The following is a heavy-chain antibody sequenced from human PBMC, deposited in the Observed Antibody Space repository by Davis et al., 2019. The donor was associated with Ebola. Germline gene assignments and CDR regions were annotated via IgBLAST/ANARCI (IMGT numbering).Heavy chain of an antibody. CDR1: GFTVSSNY. V-gene: IGHV3-53*01. CDR3: ARVSVGYYYDSSGYYSDYYFDY. J-gene: IGHJ4*02. Sequence: GGSLRLSCAASGFTVSSNYMSWVRQAPGKGLEWVSVIYSGGSTYYADSVKGRFTISRDNSKNTLYLQMNSLRAEDTAVYYCARVSVGYYYDSSGYYSDYYFDYWGQGTLVTVSS. D-gene: IGHD3-22*01. CDR2: IYSGGST.